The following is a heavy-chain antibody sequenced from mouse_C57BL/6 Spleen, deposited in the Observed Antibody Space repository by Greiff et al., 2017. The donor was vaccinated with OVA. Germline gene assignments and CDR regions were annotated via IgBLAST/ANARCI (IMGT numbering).Heavy chain of an antibody. D-gene: IGHD2-4*01. Sequence: QVQLQQSGPELVKPGASVKISCKASGYSFTSYYIHWVKQRPGQGFAWIGWIYPGSGNTKYNEKFKGKATLTADTSSSTAYMQLSSLTSEDSAVYYCARRDYDGAWFAYWGQGTLVTVSA. V-gene: IGHV1-66*01. CDR2: IYPGSGNT. CDR3: ARRDYDGAWFAY. CDR1: GYSFTSYY. J-gene: IGHJ3*01.